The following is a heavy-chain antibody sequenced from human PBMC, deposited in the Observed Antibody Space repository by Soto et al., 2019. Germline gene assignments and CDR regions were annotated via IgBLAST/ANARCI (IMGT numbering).Heavy chain of an antibody. CDR3: ANSANHRYFFDS. D-gene: IGHD1-20*01. J-gene: IGHJ5*01. V-gene: IGHV1-69*12. Sequence: QVQLVQSGAEVKKPGSSVKVSCKASGGSFRSYAVNWVRQAPGQGLECLGGIISIVGTPNYAQKFHGRVSITADESTSTVSMDLISLTSEDTAVYYCANSANHRYFFDSWGQGTLVTVSS. CDR2: IISIVGTP. CDR1: GGSFRSYA.